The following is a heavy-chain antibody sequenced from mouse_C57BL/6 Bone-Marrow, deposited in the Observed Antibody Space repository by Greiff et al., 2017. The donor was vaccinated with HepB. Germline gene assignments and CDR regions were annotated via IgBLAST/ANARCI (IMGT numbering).Heavy chain of an antibody. CDR1: GFTFSSYG. CDR3: ARRDYYGSSSWYFDV. J-gene: IGHJ1*03. CDR2: ISSGGSYT. V-gene: IGHV5-6*01. D-gene: IGHD1-1*01. Sequence: EVQLQESGGDLVKPGGSLKLSCAASGFTFSSYGMSWVRQTPDKRLEWVATISSGGSYTYYPDSVKGRFTISRDNAKNTLYLQMSSLKSEDTAMYYCARRDYYGSSSWYFDVWGTGTTVTVSS.